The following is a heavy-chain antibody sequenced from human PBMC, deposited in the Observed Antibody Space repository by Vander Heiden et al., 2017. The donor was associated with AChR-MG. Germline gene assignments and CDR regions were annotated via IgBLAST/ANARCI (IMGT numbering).Heavy chain of an antibody. CDR1: GFTFGDYS. CDR3: TSDPATLGWGDYYYYMDV. Sequence: ELQLVESGGGLVQPGRSLRPSCTASGFTFGDYSMRWVRQAPGKGLEWVGFIRSKAYGGTTEYAASVKGRVTISRDDSKSIAYRQMNSLKTEETAVYYCTSDPATLGWGDYYYYMDVWGKGTTVTVSS. D-gene: IGHD3-16*01. CDR2: IRSKAYGGTT. V-gene: IGHV3-49*04. J-gene: IGHJ6*03.